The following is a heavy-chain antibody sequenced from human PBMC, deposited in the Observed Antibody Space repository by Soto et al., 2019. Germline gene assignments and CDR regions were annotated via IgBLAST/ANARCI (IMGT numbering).Heavy chain of an antibody. Sequence: SETLSLTCAVYGGSFSGYYWSWIRQPPGKGLEWIGEINHSGSTNYNPSLKSRVTISVDTSKNQFSLKLSSVTAADTAVYYCARGKRLTIFGVVIGPQYYYYGMDVWGQGATVAVSS. J-gene: IGHJ6*02. CDR3: ARGKRLTIFGVVIGPQYYYYGMDV. CDR2: INHSGST. D-gene: IGHD3-3*01. V-gene: IGHV4-34*01. CDR1: GGSFSGYY.